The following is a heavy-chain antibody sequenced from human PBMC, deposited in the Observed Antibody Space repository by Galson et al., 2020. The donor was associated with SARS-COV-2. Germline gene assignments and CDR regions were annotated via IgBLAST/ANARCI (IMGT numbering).Heavy chain of an antibody. CDR3: ARNYYYDSSGYYSPYYYYYDMDV. CDR1: GGSISSYY. D-gene: IGHD3-22*01. Sequence: SETLSLTCTVSGGSISSYYWSWIRQPPGKGLEWIGYIYYSGSTNYNPSLKSRVTISVATSKNQFSLKLSSVTAADTAVYYCARNYYYDSSGYYSPYYYYYDMDVWGKGTTVTVSS. J-gene: IGHJ6*03. CDR2: IYYSGST. V-gene: IGHV4-59*08.